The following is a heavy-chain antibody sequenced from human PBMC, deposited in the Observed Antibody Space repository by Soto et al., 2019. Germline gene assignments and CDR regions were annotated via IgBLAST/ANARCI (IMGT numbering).Heavy chain of an antibody. CDR3: AKDRAVAAKYYYYGVDV. D-gene: IGHD6-19*01. CDR2: ISYDGSNK. V-gene: IGHV3-30*18. Sequence: GGSLRLSCAASGFIFSSYGMHWVRQAPGKGLEWVAVISYDGSNKYYADSVKGRFTISRDNSKNTLYLQMNSLRAEDTAVYYCAKDRAVAAKYYYYGVDVWGQGTTVTVSS. CDR1: GFIFSSYG. J-gene: IGHJ6*02.